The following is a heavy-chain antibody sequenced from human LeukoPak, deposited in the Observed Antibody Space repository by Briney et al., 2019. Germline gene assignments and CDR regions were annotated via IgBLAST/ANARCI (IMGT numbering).Heavy chain of an antibody. CDR2: ISYDGSNK. V-gene: IGHV3-30-3*01. CDR1: GFNFSWYG. D-gene: IGHD5-12*01. Sequence: GFLRLFFAASGFNFSWYGLQWVRQGSGKGVEGVGVISYDGSNKYYADSVKGRFTISRDNSKNTLYLQMNSLRAEDTAVYYCAKDPGYSGYDSFDYWGQGTLVTVSS. J-gene: IGHJ4*02. CDR3: AKDPGYSGYDSFDY.